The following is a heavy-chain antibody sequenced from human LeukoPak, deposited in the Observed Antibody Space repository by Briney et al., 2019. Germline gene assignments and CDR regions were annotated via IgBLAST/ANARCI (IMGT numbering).Heavy chain of an antibody. V-gene: IGHV1-3*01. CDR2: INAGNGNT. CDR1: GYTFTSYA. Sequence: ASVKVSCKASGYTFTSYAMHWVRQAPGQRLEWMGWINAGNGNTKYSQKFQGRVTITRDTSASTAYMELSSLRSEDTAVYYCANHYSSSGWPEYFQHWGQGTLVTVSS. D-gene: IGHD6-25*01. CDR3: ANHYSSSGWPEYFQH. J-gene: IGHJ1*01.